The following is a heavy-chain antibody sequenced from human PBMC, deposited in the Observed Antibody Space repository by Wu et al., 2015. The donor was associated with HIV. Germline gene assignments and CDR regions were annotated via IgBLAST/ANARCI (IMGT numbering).Heavy chain of an antibody. CDR2: IIPIFRTT. J-gene: IGHJ5*02. CDR3: ASGILVRGSERWFDP. V-gene: IGHV1-69*05. CDR1: GGTFTSYA. D-gene: IGHD3-10*01. Sequence: QLVQSGAEVKKHGSSVNVSCEAFGGTFTSYAVNWVRQAPGQGLEWMGGIIPIFRTTNYAQKFQGRVTITTDESTTTAYMELTGLRSEDTAIYYCASGILVRGSERWFDPWGQGTLVTVSS.